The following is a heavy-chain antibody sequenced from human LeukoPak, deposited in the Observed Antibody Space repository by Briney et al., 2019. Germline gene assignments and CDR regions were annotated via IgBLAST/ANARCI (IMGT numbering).Heavy chain of an antibody. CDR3: ARAPEEYCSSTSCYSATGDDAFDI. Sequence: SETLSLTCAVYGGSFSGYYWSWIRQPPGKGLEWIGEINHSGSTNYNPSLKSRVTISVDTSKNQFSLKLSSVTAADTAVYYCARAPEEYCSSTSCYSATGDDAFDIWGQGTMVTVSS. V-gene: IGHV4-34*01. J-gene: IGHJ3*02. D-gene: IGHD2-2*01. CDR2: INHSGST. CDR1: GGSFSGYY.